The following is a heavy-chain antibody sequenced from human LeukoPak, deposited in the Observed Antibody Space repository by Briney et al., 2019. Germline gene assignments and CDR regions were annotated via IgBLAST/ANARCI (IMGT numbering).Heavy chain of an antibody. CDR1: GFTFSIYS. CDR2: ISSSSRYI. D-gene: IGHD5-18*01. V-gene: IGHV3-21*01. Sequence: PGGSLRLSCAASGFTFSIYSMNWVGQTPGRGLEGVSAISSSSRYIDYADSVKGRFTISRDNAKNSLYLQMNSLRAEDTAVYYCAREPTAMILWGQGTQVTVSS. CDR3: AREPTAMIL. J-gene: IGHJ4*02.